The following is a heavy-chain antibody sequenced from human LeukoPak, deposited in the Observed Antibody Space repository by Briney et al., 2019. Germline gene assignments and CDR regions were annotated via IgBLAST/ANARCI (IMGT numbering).Heavy chain of an antibody. CDR3: AREYYYDSIDYFDY. CDR1: GGSISSSSYY. D-gene: IGHD3-22*01. CDR2: IYASGST. Sequence: PSETLSLTCTVSGGSISSSSYYWSWIRQPAGKGLEWIGRIYASGSTNYNPSLKSRVTISVDTSKNQFSLKLSSVTAADTAVYYCAREYYYDSIDYFDYWGQGTLVTVSS. V-gene: IGHV4-61*02. J-gene: IGHJ4*02.